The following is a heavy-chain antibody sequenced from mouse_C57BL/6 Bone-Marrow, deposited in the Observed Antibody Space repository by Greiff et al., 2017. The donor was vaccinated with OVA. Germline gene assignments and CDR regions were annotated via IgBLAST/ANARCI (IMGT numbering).Heavy chain of an antibody. CDR3: ARTTQTTYYYAMDY. J-gene: IGHJ4*01. CDR1: GFTFSDYG. D-gene: IGHD1-1*01. V-gene: IGHV5-17*01. Sequence: EVKLMESGGGLVKPGGSLKLSCAASGFTFSDYGMHWVRQAPEQGLEWVAYISSGSSTIYYADTVKGRFTISRDNAKNTLFLQMTSLRSEDTDMYYSARTTQTTYYYAMDYWGQGTSVTVSS. CDR2: ISSGSSTI.